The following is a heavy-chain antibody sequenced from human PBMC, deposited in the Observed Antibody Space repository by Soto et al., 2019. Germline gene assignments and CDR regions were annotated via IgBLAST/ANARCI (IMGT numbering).Heavy chain of an antibody. V-gene: IGHV3-48*03. D-gene: IGHD6-19*01. CDR1: EFTFSSYE. Sequence: EVQLVESEGGLVQPGGSLRLSCAASEFTFSSYEMNWVRQAPGKGLEWVSYISSSGGTIYYADSVKGRFAISRDNAKNSLYLQMNSLRAEDTAVYYCARDLGSPDAFDIWGQGTMVSVSS. J-gene: IGHJ3*02. CDR3: ARDLGSPDAFDI. CDR2: ISSSGGTI.